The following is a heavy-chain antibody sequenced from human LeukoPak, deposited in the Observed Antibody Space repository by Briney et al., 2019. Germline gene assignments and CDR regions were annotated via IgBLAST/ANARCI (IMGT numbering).Heavy chain of an antibody. D-gene: IGHD5-12*01. V-gene: IGHV3-7*01. CDR1: GLIFSKYW. Sequence: PGGSLRLSCAASGLIFSKYWMTWVRQAPGKGLEWVANIKQDGSEKYYVDSVKGRFTISRDNAKNSLYLQMNSLRAEDTAVYYCARVAQKGNFDYWGQGTLVTVSS. CDR2: IKQDGSEK. CDR3: ARVAQKGNFDY. J-gene: IGHJ4*02.